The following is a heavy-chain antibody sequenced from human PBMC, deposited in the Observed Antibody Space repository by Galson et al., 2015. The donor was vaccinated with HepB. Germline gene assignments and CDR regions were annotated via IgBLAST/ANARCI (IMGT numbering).Heavy chain of an antibody. CDR1: GFTFTNAW. J-gene: IGHJ4*02. V-gene: IGHV3-15*04. CDR2: IGSNLDGGTQ. D-gene: IGHD4-17*01. Sequence: SLRLSCAASGFTFTNAWMSWVRQAPGKGLEWVGRIGSNLDGGTQDYAAPVKGRFIISRDDSKNTLFLQMNRLKTEDTTMYFCTTVDLSFGYGDEVDWGQRTLVTVSS. CDR3: TTVDLSFGYGDEVD.